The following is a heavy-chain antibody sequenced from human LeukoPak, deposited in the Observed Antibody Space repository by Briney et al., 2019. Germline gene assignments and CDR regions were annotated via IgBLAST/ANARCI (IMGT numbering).Heavy chain of an antibody. J-gene: IGHJ5*01. CDR1: GGSISSGGHY. CDR2: IYYSGST. V-gene: IGHV4-39*01. D-gene: IGHD3-3*01. CDR3: VRHDGRGGSTMGAFDS. Sequence: PSETLSLTCIVSGGSISSGGHYWGWIRQPPGKGLEWIGSIYYSGSTYYNPSLNSRVTIFIDMSKNQFSLKLSSVTAADTAVYYCVRHDGRGGSTMGAFDSWGQGSLVTVSS.